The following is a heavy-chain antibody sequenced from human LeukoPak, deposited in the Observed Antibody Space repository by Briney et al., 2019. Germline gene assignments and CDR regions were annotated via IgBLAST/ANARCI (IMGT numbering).Heavy chain of an antibody. J-gene: IGHJ4*02. CDR2: INHSGST. V-gene: IGHV4-34*01. CDR3: ARVSYYDSSGNRGAFDY. CDR1: GGSFSGYY. Sequence: PSETLSLTCAVYGGSFSGYYWSWIRQPPGKGLEWIGEINHSGSTNYNPSHKSRVTISVDTSKNQFSLKLSSVTAADTAVYYCARVSYYDSSGNRGAFDYWGQGTLVTVSS. D-gene: IGHD3-22*01.